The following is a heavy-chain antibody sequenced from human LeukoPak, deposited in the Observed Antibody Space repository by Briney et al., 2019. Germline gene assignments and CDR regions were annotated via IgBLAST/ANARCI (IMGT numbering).Heavy chain of an antibody. D-gene: IGHD3-16*01. V-gene: IGHV4-39*07. CDR3: ARGRYGWLPFDY. Sequence: SETLSLTCTVSGGSISSSTWYWGWIRQPPGKGLEWIGSIYYSGSTYYNPSLKSRVIISVDTSKNQFSLKLSSMTAADTAVYYCARGRYGWLPFDYWGQGTLVTVSS. J-gene: IGHJ4*02. CDR1: GGSISSSTWY. CDR2: IYYSGST.